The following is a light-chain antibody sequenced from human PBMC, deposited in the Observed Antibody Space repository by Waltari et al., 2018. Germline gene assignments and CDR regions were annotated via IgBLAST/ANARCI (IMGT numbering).Light chain of an antibody. CDR1: QSIVNSAGKTY. Sequence: DVVLTQSPLSLPVTLGQPASISCRSSQSIVNSAGKTYLTWFHQRPGQSPRRLIYKVSNRDSGVPDRFSGSGSGTDFTLTISRVEAEDVGVYYCMQGTHWPPWTFGQGTKVEIK. J-gene: IGKJ1*01. V-gene: IGKV2-30*01. CDR3: MQGTHWPPWT. CDR2: KVS.